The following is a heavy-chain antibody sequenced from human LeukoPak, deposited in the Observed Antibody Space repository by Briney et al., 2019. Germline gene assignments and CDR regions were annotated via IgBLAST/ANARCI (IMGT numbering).Heavy chain of an antibody. CDR3: ARVFSSQGIDY. D-gene: IGHD6-6*01. Sequence: SETLSLTCTVSGGSISSYYWSWIRQPPGKGLERIGYIYYSGSTNYNPSLKSRVTISVDTSKNQFSLKLSSVTAADTAVYYCARVFSSQGIDYWGQGTLVTVSS. V-gene: IGHV4-59*01. CDR2: IYYSGST. J-gene: IGHJ4*02. CDR1: GGSISSYY.